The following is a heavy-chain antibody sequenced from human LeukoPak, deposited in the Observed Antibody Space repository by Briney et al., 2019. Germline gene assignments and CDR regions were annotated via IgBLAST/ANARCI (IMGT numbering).Heavy chain of an antibody. CDR3: AKDGSGTYPDAFDM. CDR1: GFTFSNFA. D-gene: IGHD1-26*01. Sequence: GGCLRLSCAASGFTFSNFAMTWVRQAPGKGLEWDSGIRISGGDTYYADSVKGRFTISRDNSKNTLYLQMNSLRAEDTAVYYCAKDGSGTYPDAFDMWGQGTMVTVSS. J-gene: IGHJ3*02. V-gene: IGHV3-23*01. CDR2: IRISGGDT.